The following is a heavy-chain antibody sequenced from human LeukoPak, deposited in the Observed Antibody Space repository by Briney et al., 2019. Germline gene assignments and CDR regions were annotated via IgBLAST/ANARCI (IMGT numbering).Heavy chain of an antibody. D-gene: IGHD6-19*01. CDR1: GGSFSGYY. CDR3: ARGSGWFREFDY. V-gene: IGHV4-59*01. J-gene: IGHJ4*02. CDR2: IYYSGST. Sequence: SETLSLTCAVYGGSFSGYYWSWIRQPPGKGLEWLGYIYYSGSTNYNPSLKSRVTISVDTSKNQFSLKLSSVTAADTAVYYCARGSGWFREFDYWGQGTLVTVSS.